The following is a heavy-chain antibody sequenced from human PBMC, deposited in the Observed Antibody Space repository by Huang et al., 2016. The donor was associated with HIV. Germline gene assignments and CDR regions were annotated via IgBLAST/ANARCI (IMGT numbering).Heavy chain of an antibody. D-gene: IGHD6-19*01. CDR2: SVHSGTA. J-gene: IGHJ3*02. V-gene: IGHV4-30-2*01. Sequence: QLQLQESGSRLVRPSETLSLTCAVSGGSIISSGYSWSWIRQPPGKGLEWIGYSVHSGTASYNPSRKSRVTMSLDTSKDRFSLKLTSVTAADTAVYYCARDLYSSGWHAFDTWGQGTMVTVSS. CDR1: GGSIISSGYS. CDR3: ARDLYSSGWHAFDT.